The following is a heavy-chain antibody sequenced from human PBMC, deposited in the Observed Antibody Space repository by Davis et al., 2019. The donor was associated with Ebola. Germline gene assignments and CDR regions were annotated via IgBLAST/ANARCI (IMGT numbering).Heavy chain of an antibody. CDR1: GFTFSSYS. V-gene: IGHV3-21*01. D-gene: IGHD2-15*01. J-gene: IGHJ6*02. CDR2: ISSSSSYI. CDR3: ARDWGYCSGGSCSDSYYYYYGMDV. Sequence: GESLKISCAASGFTFSSYSMNWVRQAPGKGLEWVSSISSSSSYIYYADSVKGRFTISRDNAKNSLYLQMNSLRADDTAVYYCARDWGYCSGGSCSDSYYYYYGMDVWGQGTTVTVSS.